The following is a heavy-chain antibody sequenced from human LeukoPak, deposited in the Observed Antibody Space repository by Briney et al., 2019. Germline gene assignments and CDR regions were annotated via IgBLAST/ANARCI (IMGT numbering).Heavy chain of an antibody. D-gene: IGHD6-19*01. CDR1: GFTFSSYG. CDR2: IWYDGSNK. V-gene: IGHV3-33*01. CDR3: ARDIGIAVAGSDY. Sequence: GRSLRLSCAASGFTFSSYGMHWVRQAPGKGLEWVAVIWYDGSNKYYADSVKGRFTISRDNSKNTLYLQMNSLRAEDTAVYYCARDIGIAVAGSDYWGQGTQVTVSS. J-gene: IGHJ4*02.